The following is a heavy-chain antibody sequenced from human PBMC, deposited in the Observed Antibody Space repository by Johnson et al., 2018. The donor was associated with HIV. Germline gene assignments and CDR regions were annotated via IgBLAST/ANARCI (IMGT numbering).Heavy chain of an antibody. Sequence: VQLVESGGGLIQPGGSLRLSCAASEFTVSINYITWVRQAPGKGLEWVSVIHSGGSTYYADSVEGRFTISRDNAKNTVYLQMDSLRDEDMAVYYCARGALGSFDIWGQGTVVTVSS. CDR2: IHSGGST. CDR3: ARGALGSFDI. D-gene: IGHD3-10*01. V-gene: IGHV3-53*01. CDR1: EFTVSINY. J-gene: IGHJ3*02.